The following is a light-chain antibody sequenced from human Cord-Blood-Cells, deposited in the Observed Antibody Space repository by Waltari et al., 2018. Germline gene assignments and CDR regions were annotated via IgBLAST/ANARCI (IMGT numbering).Light chain of an antibody. Sequence: QAVLTQPSSLSASPGASASLTCTLRRAINVGTYRIYWYQQQPGSPPQYLLRYKSDSDKQQGSGVPSRFSGSKDASANAGILLISGLQSEDEADYYCMIWHSSAWVFGGGTKLTVL. V-gene: IGLV5-45*02. CDR2: YKSDSDK. J-gene: IGLJ3*02. CDR3: MIWHSSAWV. CDR1: RAINVGTYR.